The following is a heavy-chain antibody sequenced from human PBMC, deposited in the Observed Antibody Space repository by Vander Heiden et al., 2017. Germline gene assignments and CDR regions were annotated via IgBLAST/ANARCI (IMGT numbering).Heavy chain of an antibody. CDR3: TRRIWGSDSYYFDY. D-gene: IGHD3-16*01. J-gene: IGHJ4*02. CDR1: GFTFSGPA. CDR2: IRSKATSYAT. V-gene: IGHV3-73*02. Sequence: EVQLVESGGGLVQPGGSLKLSCAASGFTFSGPAMHWVRQASGKGLEWVGRIRSKATSYATDYAASVKGRFTISRDDSKDTAYLQMNSLKTEDSAVYYCTRRIWGSDSYYFDYWGQGTLVTVSS.